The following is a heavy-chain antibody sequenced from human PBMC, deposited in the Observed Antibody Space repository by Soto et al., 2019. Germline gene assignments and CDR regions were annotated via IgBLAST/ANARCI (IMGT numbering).Heavy chain of an antibody. D-gene: IGHD4-17*01. CDR3: ARGPRQEYGGKFFDY. CDR2: IYYSGST. Sequence: SETLSLTCTVSGGSFSSGGYYWSWIRQHPGKGLEWIGSIYYSGSTYYNSSLKRRPTMSVDTSKNQFSLKLSSVTAADTAVYYCARGPRQEYGGKFFDYWGQGTLVTVSS. V-gene: IGHV4-31*03. CDR1: GGSFSSGGYY. J-gene: IGHJ4*02.